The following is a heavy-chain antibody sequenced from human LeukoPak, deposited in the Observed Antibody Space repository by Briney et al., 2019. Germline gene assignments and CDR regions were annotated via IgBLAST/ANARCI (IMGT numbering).Heavy chain of an antibody. CDR1: GFTFSDYA. D-gene: IGHD2-15*01. J-gene: IGHJ6*02. CDR2: ISFDGNNK. V-gene: IGHV3-30*04. Sequence: GGSLRLSCAASGFTFSDYAMHWVRLAPGKGLEWVAVISFDGNNKYYADSVKGRFTISRDNSKNTLYLQMNSLRVEDTAVYSCTRGPRPLRYCSGGSCPSYYSGMDVWGQGTTVTVSS. CDR3: TRGPRPLRYCSGGSCPSYYSGMDV.